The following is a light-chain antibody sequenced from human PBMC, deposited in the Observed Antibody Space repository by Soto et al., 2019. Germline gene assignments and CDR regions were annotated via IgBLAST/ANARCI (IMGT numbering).Light chain of an antibody. J-gene: IGKJ1*01. V-gene: IGKV1-5*03. CDR3: QQYNSYWT. CDR2: KAS. CDR1: QSISSW. Sequence: DIQMTQSPSTLSPPVGDRVPITCRASQSISSWLAWYQQKPGEAPKLLIYKASSLESGVPSRFSGSGSGTEFTLTISSLQPDDFATYYCQQYNSYWTFGQGTKVDI.